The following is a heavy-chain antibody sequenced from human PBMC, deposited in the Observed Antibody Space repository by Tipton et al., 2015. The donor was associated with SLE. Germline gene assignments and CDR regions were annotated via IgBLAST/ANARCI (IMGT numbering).Heavy chain of an antibody. V-gene: IGHV3-23*03. D-gene: IGHD1-14*01. J-gene: IGHJ4*02. Sequence: GSLRLSCAASGFPLNTFPMSWVRLAPGKGLQWVSVTYTGGSTYYSDSVKGRFTVSRDTSKNTLYLQMNSLKPEDTAVYYCARAGTDRTFPYYFDCWGQGTLVTVSS. CDR2: TYTGGST. CDR1: GFPLNTFP. CDR3: ARAGTDRTFPYYFDC.